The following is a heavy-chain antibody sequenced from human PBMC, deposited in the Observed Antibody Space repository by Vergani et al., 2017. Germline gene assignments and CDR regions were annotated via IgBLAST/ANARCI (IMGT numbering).Heavy chain of an antibody. J-gene: IGHJ3*02. Sequence: EVQLVQSGAEVKKPGESLRISCKGSGYSFTSYWISWVRQMPGKGLEWMGRIDPSDSYTNYSPSFQGYVTFPADTSIRTAYLQWSSLKASDTAMYYCARPAPGGGYARSGAFDIWGQGTMVTVSS. CDR2: IDPSDSYT. CDR3: ARPAPGGGYARSGAFDI. CDR1: GYSFTSYW. V-gene: IGHV5-10-1*03. D-gene: IGHD3-16*01.